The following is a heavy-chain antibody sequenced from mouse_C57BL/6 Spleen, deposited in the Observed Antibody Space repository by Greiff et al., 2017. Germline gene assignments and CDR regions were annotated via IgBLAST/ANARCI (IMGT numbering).Heavy chain of an antibody. Sequence: QVHVKQPGAELVKPGASVKMSCKASGYTFTSYWITWVKQRPGQGLEWIGDIYPGSGSTNYNEKFKSKATMTVDTSSSTAYMQLSSLTSEDSAVYYCARSTYGSRRYFDDWGQGTTLTVSS. D-gene: IGHD1-1*01. CDR1: GYTFTSYW. V-gene: IGHV1-55*01. CDR3: ARSTYGSRRYFDD. CDR2: IYPGSGST. J-gene: IGHJ2*01.